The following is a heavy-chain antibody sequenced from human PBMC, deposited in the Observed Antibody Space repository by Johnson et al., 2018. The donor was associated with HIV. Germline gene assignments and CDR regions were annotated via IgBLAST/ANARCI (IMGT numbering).Heavy chain of an antibody. CDR2: FSFDGVSE. D-gene: IGHD1-26*01. V-gene: IGHV3-66*01. CDR3: ARWGRWELGDAFDI. CDR1: GFTISSNY. J-gene: IGHJ3*02. Sequence: MLLVESGGGLVQPGGSLRLSCAASGFTISSNYMSWVRQAPGKGLECVAIFSFDGVSEESPDSVKGRFTISRDNSKNTLYLQMNSLRAEDTAVYYCARWGRWELGDAFDIWGQGTMVTVSS.